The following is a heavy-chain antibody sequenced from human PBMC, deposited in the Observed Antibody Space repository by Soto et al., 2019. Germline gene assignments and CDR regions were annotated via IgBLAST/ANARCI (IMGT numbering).Heavy chain of an antibody. CDR1: GGSISSGGYY. J-gene: IGHJ5*02. V-gene: IGHV4-31*03. Sequence: QVQLQESGPGLVKPSQTLSLTCTVSGGSISSGGYYWSWIRQHPGKGLEWIGYIYYSGSTYYNPSLKSRVTISVDTSKNQFSLKRSSVTAADTAVYYCARGGNDFWSGYPRPNWFDPWGQGTLVTVSS. CDR2: IYYSGST. D-gene: IGHD3-3*01. CDR3: ARGGNDFWSGYPRPNWFDP.